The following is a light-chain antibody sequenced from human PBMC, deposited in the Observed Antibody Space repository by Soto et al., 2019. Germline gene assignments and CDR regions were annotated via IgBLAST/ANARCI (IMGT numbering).Light chain of an antibody. CDR1: SSDVWSYNL. V-gene: IGLV2-23*01. Sequence: QSALTQPASVSGSPGQSITISCTGTSSDVWSYNLVSWYQQHPGTAPKLMIYEGSKWPSGVSNRFSGSKSGNTASLTISGLQAEDEADYYCCSYAGNSSFVFGTGTKVTVL. J-gene: IGLJ1*01. CDR3: CSYAGNSSFV. CDR2: EGS.